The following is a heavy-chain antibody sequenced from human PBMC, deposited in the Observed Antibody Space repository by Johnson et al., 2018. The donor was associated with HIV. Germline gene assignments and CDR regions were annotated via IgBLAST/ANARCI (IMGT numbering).Heavy chain of an antibody. CDR3: ARGDRYHAFDI. J-gene: IGHJ3*02. V-gene: IGHV3-13*01. CDR1: GFTFSSYA. D-gene: IGHD3-16*02. Sequence: EVQLVESGGDLVQPGGSLRLSCAASGFTFSSYAMSWVRQATGKGLEWVSAIGTAGDTYYPGSVKGRFTISRENAKNSLYLQMNSLRAGDTAVYYCARGDRYHAFDIWGQGTMVTVSS. CDR2: IGTAGDT.